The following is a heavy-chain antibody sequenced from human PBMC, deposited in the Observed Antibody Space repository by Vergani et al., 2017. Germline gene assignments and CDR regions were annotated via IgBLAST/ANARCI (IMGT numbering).Heavy chain of an antibody. CDR1: GFTFSSYW. V-gene: IGHV3-7*01. D-gene: IGHD3-3*01. J-gene: IGHJ4*02. CDR2: IKQDGSEK. Sequence: EVQLVESGGGLVQPGGSLRLSCAASGFTFSSYWMSWVRQAPGKGLEWVANIKQDGSEKYYVDSVKGRFTISRDNAKNSLYLQMNSLRAEYTAVYYCAGTTYYYFWNFDYWGQGTLVTVSS. CDR3: AGTTYYYFWNFDY.